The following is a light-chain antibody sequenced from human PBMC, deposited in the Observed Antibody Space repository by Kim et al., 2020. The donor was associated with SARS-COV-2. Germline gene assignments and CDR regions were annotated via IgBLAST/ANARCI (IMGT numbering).Light chain of an antibody. CDR3: CSYANGGTWV. J-gene: IGLJ3*02. CDR1: YNDVGSHDL. Sequence: GQSITISCAGTYNDVGSHDLVSWYQHHPGTAPSIVIYGDNQRPSGVSSRFSGSKSGNTASLTISGLQPEDEADYYCCSYANGGTWVFGGGTQLTVL. V-gene: IGLV2-23*01. CDR2: GDN.